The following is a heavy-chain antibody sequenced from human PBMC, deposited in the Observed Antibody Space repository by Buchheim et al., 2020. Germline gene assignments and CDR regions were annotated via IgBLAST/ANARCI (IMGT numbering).Heavy chain of an antibody. Sequence: EVQLVESGGGLVKPGGSLRLSCAASGFTFSGAWMNWVRQAPGKGLEWVGRIKSKADGVTTAYAAPVNGRSSISRDDSKNTLYLQMNSLKAEDTAVYYCTTGFSYGSGSYFWDCHWGQGTL. CDR1: GFTFSGAW. J-gene: IGHJ1*01. V-gene: IGHV3-15*07. CDR2: IKSKADGVTT. CDR3: TTGFSYGSGSYFWDCH. D-gene: IGHD3-10*01.